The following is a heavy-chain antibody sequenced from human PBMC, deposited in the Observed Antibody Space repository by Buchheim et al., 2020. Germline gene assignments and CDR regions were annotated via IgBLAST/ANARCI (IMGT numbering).Heavy chain of an antibody. Sequence: QVQLQQWGAGLLKPSETLSLTCAVYGGSFSGYYWSWIRQPPGKGLEWIGEINHSGSTNYNPSLKSRDTISVDTSQNQFSLKLSSVTAADTAVYYCARASTYYDFWSGYYTGPLLPWGQGTL. V-gene: IGHV4-34*01. CDR3: ARASTYYDFWSGYYTGPLLP. J-gene: IGHJ4*02. CDR1: GGSFSGYY. CDR2: INHSGST. D-gene: IGHD3-3*01.